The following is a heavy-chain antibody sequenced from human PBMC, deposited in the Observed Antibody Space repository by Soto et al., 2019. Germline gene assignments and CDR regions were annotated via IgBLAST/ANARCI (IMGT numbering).Heavy chain of an antibody. J-gene: IGHJ4*02. CDR2: IRSKTNSYAT. CDR1: GFTFSGST. CDR3: TASGSDAFVEY. Sequence: GGSLRLSCAASGFTFSGSTMHWVRQASGKGLEWVGRIRSKTNSYATAYAASVKGRFTVSRDDSKNTAYLQMNSLKTEDTAVYYCTASGSDAFVEYWGQGTLVTVSS. V-gene: IGHV3-73*01. D-gene: IGHD5-12*01.